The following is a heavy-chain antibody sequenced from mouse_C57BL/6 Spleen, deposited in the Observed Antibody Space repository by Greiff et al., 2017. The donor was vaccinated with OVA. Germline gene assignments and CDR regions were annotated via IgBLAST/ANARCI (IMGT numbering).Heavy chain of an antibody. D-gene: IGHD1-1*01. CDR2: IDPSDSET. Sequence: QVQLKQPGAELVRPGSSVKLSCKASGYTFTSYWMHWVKQRPIQGLEWIGNIDPSDSETHYNQKFKDKATLTVDKSSSTAYMQLSSLTSEDSAVYYCARGGITTVVAKGSYFDYWGQGTTLTVSS. CDR1: GYTFTSYW. CDR3: ARGGITTVVAKGSYFDY. V-gene: IGHV1-52*01. J-gene: IGHJ2*01.